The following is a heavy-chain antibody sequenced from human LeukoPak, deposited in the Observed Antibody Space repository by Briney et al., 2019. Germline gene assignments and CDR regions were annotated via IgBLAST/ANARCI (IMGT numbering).Heavy chain of an antibody. CDR2: TYYRSKWNN. V-gene: IGHV6-1*01. CDR1: GDSVSSNSAA. D-gene: IGHD4-17*01. Sequence: SQTLSLTCAISGDSVSSNSAAWNWIRQSPSRGLEWLGRTYYRSKWNNDYAVSVRSRITINPDTSKNQFSLQLNSVTPEDTAVYYCARWVGYGDYVRDDAFDIWGQGTMVAVSS. J-gene: IGHJ3*02. CDR3: ARWVGYGDYVRDDAFDI.